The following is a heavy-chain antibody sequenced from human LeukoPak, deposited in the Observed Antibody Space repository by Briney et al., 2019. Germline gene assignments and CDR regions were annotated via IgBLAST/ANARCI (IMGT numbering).Heavy chain of an antibody. D-gene: IGHD4-17*01. CDR2: TYYSGST. CDR1: GGSISSSSYY. Sequence: SETLSLTCTVSGGSISSSSYYWGWIRQPPGKGLEWIGSTYYSGSTYYNPSLKSRVTISVDTSKNQFSLKLSSVTAADTAVYYCARLDYGDYERIDAFDTWGQGTMVTVSS. CDR3: ARLDYGDYERIDAFDT. V-gene: IGHV4-39*01. J-gene: IGHJ3*02.